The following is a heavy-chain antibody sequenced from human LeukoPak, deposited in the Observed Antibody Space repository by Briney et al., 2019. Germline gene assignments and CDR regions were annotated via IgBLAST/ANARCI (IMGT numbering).Heavy chain of an antibody. CDR2: ISYSGST. V-gene: IGHV4-59*01. CDR1: GGSISSYY. J-gene: IGHJ5*02. D-gene: IGHD3-22*01. CDR3: AREPGFDSSGYLNWFDP. Sequence: SETLSLTCTVSGGSISSYYWSWIRQPPGKGLEWIACISYSGSTKYDPSLKSRVTISVDTSKNQLSLKLSSVTAADTAVYYCAREPGFDSSGYLNWFDPWGQGTLVTVSS.